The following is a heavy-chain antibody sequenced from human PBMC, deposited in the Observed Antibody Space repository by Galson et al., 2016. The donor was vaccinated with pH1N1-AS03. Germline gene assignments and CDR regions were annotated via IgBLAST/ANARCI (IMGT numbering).Heavy chain of an antibody. D-gene: IGHD3-16*02. CDR2: IDPSGGPT. J-gene: IGHJ4*02. V-gene: IGHV1-46*01. CDR1: GYTLTRYY. Sequence: SVKVSCKASGYTLTRYYMHWVRQAPGQGLEWMGIIDPSGGPTTYAPKFQGRITITTDTSTSTVYMELVSLRSEDPAVYYCARRYYFDYWGQGTLVTVSS. CDR3: ARRYYFDY.